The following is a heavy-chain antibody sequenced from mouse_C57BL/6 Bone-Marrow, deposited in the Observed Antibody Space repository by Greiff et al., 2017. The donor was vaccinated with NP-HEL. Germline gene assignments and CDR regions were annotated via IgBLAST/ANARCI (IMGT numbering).Heavy chain of an antibody. Sequence: EVQLQESGGGLVQPGGSLKLSCAASGFTFSDYYMYWVRQTPEKRLEWVAYISNGGGSTYYPDTVKGRFTISRDNAKNTLYLQMSRLQSEDTAMYYCARPSYYSNYVGWYFDVWGTGTTVTVSS. D-gene: IGHD2-5*01. CDR1: GFTFSDYY. CDR3: ARPSYYSNYVGWYFDV. V-gene: IGHV5-12*01. J-gene: IGHJ1*03. CDR2: ISNGGGST.